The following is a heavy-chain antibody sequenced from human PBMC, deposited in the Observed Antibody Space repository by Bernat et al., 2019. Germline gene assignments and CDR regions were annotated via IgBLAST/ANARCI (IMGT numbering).Heavy chain of an antibody. J-gene: IGHJ3*02. Sequence: QVQLVQSGAEVKKPGASVKVSCKVSGYTLTELSMHWVRQAPGKGLAWMGGFDAEDGETIYAQKFQSRVTMTAATSTDTAYMELSSMRSEDAAVYYCATDSSSGWFSFDIWGQGTMVTVSS. D-gene: IGHD6-19*01. CDR2: FDAEDGET. V-gene: IGHV1-24*01. CDR3: ATDSSSGWFSFDI. CDR1: GYTLTELS.